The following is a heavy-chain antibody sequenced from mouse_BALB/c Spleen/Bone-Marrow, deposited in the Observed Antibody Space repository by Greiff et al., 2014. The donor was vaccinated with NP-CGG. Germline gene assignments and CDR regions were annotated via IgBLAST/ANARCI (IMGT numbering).Heavy chain of an antibody. V-gene: IGHV1-80*01. CDR2: IYPGDGDT. J-gene: IGHJ3*01. CDR3: ARTPWFAY. Sequence: SGAELVRPGSSVKISCKASGYAFSSYWMNWVRQRPGQGLEWIGQIYPGDGDTNYNGKFKGKATLTADRSSSTAYMQLSSLTSEDPAVYFCARTPWFAYWGQGTLVTVSA. CDR1: GYAFSSYW.